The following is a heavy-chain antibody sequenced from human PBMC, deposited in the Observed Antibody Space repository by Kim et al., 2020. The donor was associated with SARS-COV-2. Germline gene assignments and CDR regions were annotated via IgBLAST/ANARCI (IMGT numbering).Heavy chain of an antibody. CDR1: GFTFSSYA. CDR2: ISGSGGST. J-gene: IGHJ6*03. CDR3: AKDQKGLLWFGEPNMDV. V-gene: IGHV3-23*01. D-gene: IGHD3-10*01. Sequence: GGSLRLSCAASGFTFSSYAMSWVRQAPGKGLEWVSAISGSGGSTYYADSVKGRFTISRDNSKNTLYLQMNSLRAEDTAVYYCAKDQKGLLWFGEPNMDVWGKGTTVTVSS.